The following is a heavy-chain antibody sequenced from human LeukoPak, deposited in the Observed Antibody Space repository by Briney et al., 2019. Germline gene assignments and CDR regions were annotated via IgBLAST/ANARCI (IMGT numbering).Heavy chain of an antibody. CDR3: ARAPPKYYYDSSGYYGTYFDY. Sequence: SETLSLTCAVYGGSFSGYYWSWIRQPPGKRLEWIGEINHSGSTNYNPSLKSRVTISVDTPKNQFSLKLSSVTAADTAVYYCARAPPKYYYDSSGYYGTYFDYWGQGTLVTVSS. CDR1: GGSFSGYY. D-gene: IGHD3-22*01. J-gene: IGHJ4*02. CDR2: INHSGST. V-gene: IGHV4-34*01.